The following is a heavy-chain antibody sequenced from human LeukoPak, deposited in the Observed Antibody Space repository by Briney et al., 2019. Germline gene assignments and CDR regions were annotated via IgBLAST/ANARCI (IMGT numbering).Heavy chain of an antibody. Sequence: ASVKVSCKVSGYTLTELSMHWVRQAPGKGLEWMGGFDPEDGETNYAQKFQGRVTITTDESTSTAYMELSSLRSEDTAVYYCARNIGITGTTNLYYFDYWGQGTLVTVSS. CDR1: GYTLTELS. CDR3: ARNIGITGTTNLYYFDY. J-gene: IGHJ4*02. CDR2: FDPEDGET. D-gene: IGHD1-7*01. V-gene: IGHV1-24*01.